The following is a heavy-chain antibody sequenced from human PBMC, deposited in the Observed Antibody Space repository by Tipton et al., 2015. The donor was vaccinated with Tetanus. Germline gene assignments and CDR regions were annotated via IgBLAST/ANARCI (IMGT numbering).Heavy chain of an antibody. J-gene: IGHJ6*02. V-gene: IGHV4-30-2*01. CDR1: GASITSYY. CDR2: IYDSGST. Sequence: TLSLTCSVSGASITSYYWNWIRQPPGKGLEWIGYIYDSGSTYYNPSLKSRVTISEDRSKNQISLRLRSVTAADTAVYYCARVKGTYNHYGLDVWGQGTTVTVAS. CDR3: ARVKGTYNHYGLDV. D-gene: IGHD3-10*01.